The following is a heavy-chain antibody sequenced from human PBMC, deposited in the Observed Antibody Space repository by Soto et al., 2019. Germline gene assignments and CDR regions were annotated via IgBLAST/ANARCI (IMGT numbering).Heavy chain of an antibody. CDR1: GYTFTGYY. D-gene: IGHD3-10*01. CDR2: INPNSGGT. J-gene: IGHJ6*03. CDR3: ARMGGGRQGVINYYYYYMDV. V-gene: IGHV1-2*04. Sequence: GVSVKVSCKASGYTFTGYYMHWVRQAPGQGLEWMGWINPNSGGTNYAQKFQGWVTMTRDTSISTAYMELSRLRSDDTAVYYCARMGGGRQGVINYYYYYMDVWGKGTTVTVSS.